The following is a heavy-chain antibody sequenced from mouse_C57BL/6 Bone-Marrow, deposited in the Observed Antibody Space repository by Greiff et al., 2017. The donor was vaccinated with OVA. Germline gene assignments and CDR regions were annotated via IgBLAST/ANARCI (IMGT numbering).Heavy chain of an antibody. J-gene: IGHJ3*01. CDR1: GFNITDYY. V-gene: IGHV14-1*01. Sequence: VQLQQSGAELVRPGASVKLSCTASGFNITDYYMHWVKQRPEQGLEWIGSIDPEDGYTEYAPKFQGKATMTAYTSSNTAYLQLSSLTSEDTAVYYCATPGWEFAYWGQGTLVTVSA. CDR3: ATPGWEFAY. D-gene: IGHD4-1*01. CDR2: IDPEDGYT.